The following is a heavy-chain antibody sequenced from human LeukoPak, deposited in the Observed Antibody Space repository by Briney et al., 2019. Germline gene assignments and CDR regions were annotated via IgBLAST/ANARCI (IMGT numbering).Heavy chain of an antibody. CDR1: GFTFSSYA. J-gene: IGHJ4*02. Sequence: PGGSLRLSCAASGFTFSSYAMNWVRQAPGKGLEWAAVISYDGSNKYYADSVKGRFTISRDNSKNTLYLQMNSLRAEDTAVYYCAKDRHYYDSSGGYANWGQGTLVTVSS. CDR2: ISYDGSNK. V-gene: IGHV3-30*18. CDR3: AKDRHYYDSSGGYAN. D-gene: IGHD3-22*01.